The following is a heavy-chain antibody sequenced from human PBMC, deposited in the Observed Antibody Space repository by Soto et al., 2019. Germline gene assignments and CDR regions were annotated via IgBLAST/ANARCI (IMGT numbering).Heavy chain of an antibody. V-gene: IGHV2-26*01. CDR2: IFSNDAK. CDR3: ARSLYVDYVHWYFDL. D-gene: IGHD4-17*01. Sequence: QVTLKESGPVLVKPTETLTLTCTVSGFSLRNTRMGVSWIRQSPGKALEWLAHIFSNDAKSCSPSLKSRLAISRDTSKSQVVLTMTNVAPVDTATYYCARSLYVDYVHWYFDLWGRGTLVTVSS. CDR1: GFSLRNTRMG. J-gene: IGHJ2*01.